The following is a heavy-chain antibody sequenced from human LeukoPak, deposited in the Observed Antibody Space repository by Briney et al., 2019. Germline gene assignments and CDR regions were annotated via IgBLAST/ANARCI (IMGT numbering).Heavy chain of an antibody. Sequence: ASVKVSCEASGYTFTCYYMHWVRQAPGQGLEWMGWINPNSGGTNYAQKFQGRVTMTRDTSISTSYMELSRLRSDDTAVYYCASLDSYGHRASDYWGQGTLVTVSS. CDR3: ASLDSYGHRASDY. D-gene: IGHD5-18*01. J-gene: IGHJ4*02. CDR1: GYTFTCYY. CDR2: INPNSGGT. V-gene: IGHV1-2*02.